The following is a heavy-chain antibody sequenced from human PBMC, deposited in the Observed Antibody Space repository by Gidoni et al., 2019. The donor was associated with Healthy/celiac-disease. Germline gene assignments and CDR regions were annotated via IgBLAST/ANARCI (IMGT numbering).Heavy chain of an antibody. J-gene: IGHJ3*02. D-gene: IGHD3-9*01. CDR1: GGSFRGYY. CDR3: ARTRLRYVDWLLGLDAFDI. CDR2: INHSGST. Sequence: QVQLQQWGAGLLKPSATLSLTCAVYGGSFRGYYWSWIRQPPGKGLEWIGEINHSGSTNYNPSLKSRVTISVDTSKNQFSLKLSSVTAADTAVYYCARTRLRYVDWLLGLDAFDIWGQGTMVTVSS. V-gene: IGHV4-34*01.